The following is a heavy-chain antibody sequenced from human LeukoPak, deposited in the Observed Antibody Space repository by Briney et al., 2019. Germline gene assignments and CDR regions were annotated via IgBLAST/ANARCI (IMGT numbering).Heavy chain of an antibody. V-gene: IGHV3-49*04. CDR1: GFTFSSYS. J-gene: IGHJ4*02. CDR2: IRSKAYGGTT. CDR3: AREASMVRGASHDYFDY. D-gene: IGHD3-10*01. Sequence: GGSLRPSCAASGFTFSSYSMSWVRQAPGKGLEWVGFIRSKAYGGTTEYAASVKGRFTISRDDSKSIAYLQMNSLKTEDTAVYYCAREASMVRGASHDYFDYWGQGTLVTVSS.